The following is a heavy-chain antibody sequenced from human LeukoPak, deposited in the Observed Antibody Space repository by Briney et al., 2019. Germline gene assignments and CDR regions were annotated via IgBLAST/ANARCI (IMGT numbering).Heavy chain of an antibody. V-gene: IGHV3-21*01. CDR1: GFTFSSYS. Sequence: PGGSLRLSCAASGFTFSSYSMNWVRQAPGKGLEWVSSISSSSSYIYYADSVKGRFTISRDNAKNSLYLQMNSLRAEDTAVYYCARVWGIWFGELDRLNYFDYWGQGTLVTVSS. J-gene: IGHJ4*02. CDR3: ARVWGIWFGELDRLNYFDY. D-gene: IGHD3-10*01. CDR2: ISSSSSYI.